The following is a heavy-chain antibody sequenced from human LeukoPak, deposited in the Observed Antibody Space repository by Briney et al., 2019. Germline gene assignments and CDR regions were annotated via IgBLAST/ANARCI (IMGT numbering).Heavy chain of an antibody. J-gene: IGHJ4*02. CDR1: GGSVSSGTYY. Sequence: MASETLSLTCAVSGGSVSSGTYYWTWTRQSPGKGLEWIGYIYYTGSTEYNPSLKSRVSISVDPFKNQFSLELSAVSAADTAMYYCAGAPNTAYFDFWGQGTQATVSS. V-gene: IGHV4-61*01. CDR2: IYYTGST. CDR3: AGAPNTAYFDF.